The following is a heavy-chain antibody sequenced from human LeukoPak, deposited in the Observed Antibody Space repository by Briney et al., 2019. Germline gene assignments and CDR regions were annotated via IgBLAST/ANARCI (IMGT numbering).Heavy chain of an antibody. CDR1: GYSISSGHY. J-gene: IGHJ5*02. Sequence: SETLSLTCTVSGYSISSGHYWGWIRQPPGKGLEWIGSMYHSGSTYYNPPLKSRVTISEDTSKNQFSLKLRSVTAADTAVYYCAGGPRFGELLWHWFDPWGQGTLVTVSS. CDR3: AGGPRFGELLWHWFDP. CDR2: MYHSGST. V-gene: IGHV4-38-2*02. D-gene: IGHD3-10*01.